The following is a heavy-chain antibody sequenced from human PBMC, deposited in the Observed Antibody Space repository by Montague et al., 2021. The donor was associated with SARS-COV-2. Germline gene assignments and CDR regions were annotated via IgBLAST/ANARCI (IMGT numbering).Heavy chain of an antibody. CDR2: VDHRGSA. D-gene: IGHD3-3*01. Sequence: SETLSLTCAVYGGSFTDYYWTWIRQAPGKSLEWIGEVDHRGSASYSSYLKGRVSISVDRSKHQFYLNLRFVTAADTAAYYCARGQVSVYGVLIMHPAAGPFDVWGRGTMVLVS. CDR1: GGSFTDYY. V-gene: IGHV4-34*01. J-gene: IGHJ3*01. CDR3: ARGQVSVYGVLIMHPAAGPFDV.